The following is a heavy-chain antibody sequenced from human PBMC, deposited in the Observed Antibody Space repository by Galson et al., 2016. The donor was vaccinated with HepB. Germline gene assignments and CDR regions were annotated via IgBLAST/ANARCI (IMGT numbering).Heavy chain of an antibody. CDR1: GFTFSSYS. Sequence: SLRLSCAASGFTFSSYSINWVRQAPGKGLEWVSYIVSGSRTIYYAGSVKGRFTISRDNAKNSPYLQMNSLRDEDTAVYYCAIIVGPKEPPRFWGQGTLVTVSS. D-gene: IGHD1-26*01. CDR2: IVSGSRTI. J-gene: IGHJ4*02. V-gene: IGHV3-48*02. CDR3: AIIVGPKEPPRF.